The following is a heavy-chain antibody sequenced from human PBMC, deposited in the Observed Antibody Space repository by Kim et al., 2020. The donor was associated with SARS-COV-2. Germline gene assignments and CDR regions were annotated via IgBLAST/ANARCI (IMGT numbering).Heavy chain of an antibody. D-gene: IGHD3-10*01. J-gene: IGHJ4*02. CDR2: INHSGST. V-gene: IGHV4-34*01. CDR3: ARDGGSGSYPIDY. Sequence: SETLSLTCAVYGGSFSGYYWSWIRQPPGKGLEWIGEINHSGSTNYNPSLKSRVTISVDTSKNQFSLKLSSVTAADTAVYYCARDGGSGSYPIDYWGQGTLVTVSS. CDR1: GGSFSGYY.